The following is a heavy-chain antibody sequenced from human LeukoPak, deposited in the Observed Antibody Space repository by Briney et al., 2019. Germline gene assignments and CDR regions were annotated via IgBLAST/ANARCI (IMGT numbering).Heavy chain of an antibody. D-gene: IGHD6-13*01. J-gene: IGHJ6*03. Sequence: ASVKVSCKASGYTFTSYYMHWVRQAPGQGLEWMGIINPSGGSTSYAQKFQGRVTMTRDTSISTAYMELSRLRSDNTAVYYCARGQQLVVDYYYYYYMDVWGKGTTVTVSS. CDR2: INPSGGST. V-gene: IGHV1-46*01. CDR3: ARGQQLVVDYYYYYYMDV. CDR1: GYTFTSYY.